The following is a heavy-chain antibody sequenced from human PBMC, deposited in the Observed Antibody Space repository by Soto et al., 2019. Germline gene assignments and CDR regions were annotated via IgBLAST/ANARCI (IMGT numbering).Heavy chain of an antibody. CDR1: GYTFTSYD. CDR2: MNPNTGNS. Sequence: ASVKVSCKASGYTFTSYDIYWVRQATGQGLEWMGWMNPNTGNSAYAQKFQGRVTVTSDTSINTVHMELNSLGSEDTAVYYCARRAETNGWNGFGADKYYFDFWGQGTLVTVSS. CDR3: ARRAETNGWNGFGADKYYFDF. V-gene: IGHV1-8*01. D-gene: IGHD1-1*01. J-gene: IGHJ4*02.